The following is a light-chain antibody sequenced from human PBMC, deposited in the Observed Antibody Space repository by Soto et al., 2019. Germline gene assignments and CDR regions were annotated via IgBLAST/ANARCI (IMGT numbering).Light chain of an antibody. V-gene: IGLV2-23*02. CDR1: SKYVGSYTL. Sequence: QCALTHAASVSGAPGQAITISRTGKSKYVGSYTLVSWYQQHPGKVPKLMIYEVSKRPSGVSVRFSGSRSGNTASLTISGLQAEDEADYFCWSYAGSFTYVFGTGTKVTVL. J-gene: IGLJ1*01. CDR3: WSYAGSFTYV. CDR2: EVS.